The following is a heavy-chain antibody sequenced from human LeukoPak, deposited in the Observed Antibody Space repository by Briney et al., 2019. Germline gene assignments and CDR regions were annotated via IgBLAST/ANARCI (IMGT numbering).Heavy chain of an antibody. CDR3: ARDLGHSYGCAVDAFDV. J-gene: IGHJ3*01. V-gene: IGHV3-20*04. Sequence: GGSLRLSCAAFGFIFDDYDINWVRQVPGKGLEWVSGINWSGSSTAYTDSVKGRFTISRDNAKNSLYLQMNSLTVEDTALYYCARDLGHSYGCAVDAFDVWGQGTMVTVSS. CDR1: GFIFDDYD. D-gene: IGHD5-18*01. CDR2: INWSGSST.